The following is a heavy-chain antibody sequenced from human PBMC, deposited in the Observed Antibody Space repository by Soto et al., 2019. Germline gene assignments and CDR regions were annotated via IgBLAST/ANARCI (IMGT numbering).Heavy chain of an antibody. CDR1: GYTFTSYY. Sequence: ASVKVSCKASGYTFTSYYMHWVRQAPGQGLEWMGIINPSGGSTSYAQKFQGRVTMTRDTSTSTVYMELSSLRSEDTAVYYCARDVLGYCSSTSCRYFDYWGQGTLVTVSS. J-gene: IGHJ4*02. V-gene: IGHV1-46*01. CDR3: ARDVLGYCSSTSCRYFDY. CDR2: INPSGGST. D-gene: IGHD2-2*01.